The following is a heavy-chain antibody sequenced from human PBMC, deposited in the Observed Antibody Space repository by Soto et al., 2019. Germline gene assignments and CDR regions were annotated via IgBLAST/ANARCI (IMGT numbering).Heavy chain of an antibody. J-gene: IGHJ4*02. CDR3: ARDFYPLAYYFDP. CDR1: GYTFINHG. V-gene: IGHV1-18*04. Sequence: QVQLVQSEAEVKKPGASVKVSCEASGYTFINHGISWERQAPGQGLEWMGWVSGSNGNTKYAQKFQGRVTMTTETSTSTAHMELRNLRSDDTAVYFCARDFYPLAYYFDPWGQGTLVTVSS. CDR2: VSGSNGNT.